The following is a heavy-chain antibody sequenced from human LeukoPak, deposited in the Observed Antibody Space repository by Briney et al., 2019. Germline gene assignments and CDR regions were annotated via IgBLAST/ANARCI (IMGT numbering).Heavy chain of an antibody. D-gene: IGHD4-11*01. CDR2: INPNSGDT. J-gene: IGHJ4*02. CDR1: GYTFTGYY. V-gene: IGHV1-2*02. CDR3: ARAVRPLQVLGY. Sequence: GASVKVSCKASGYTFTGYYMHWVRQAPGQGLEWMGWINPNSGDTNYAQKFQGRVTITRNTSISTAYMELSSLGSEDTAVYYCARAVRPLQVLGYWGQGTLVTVSS.